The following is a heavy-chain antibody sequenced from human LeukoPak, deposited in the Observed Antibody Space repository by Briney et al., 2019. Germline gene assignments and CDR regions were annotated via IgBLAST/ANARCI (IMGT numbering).Heavy chain of an antibody. D-gene: IGHD6-13*01. J-gene: IGHJ4*02. Sequence: GGSLRLSCAASGFIFSNYGMSWVRQAPGKGLEWVSSISFSSTHIYYADSIQGRFTISRDNAENSPYLQMNSLRAEDTGVYYCGRAAAGGPFDYWGQGTVVTVSS. V-gene: IGHV3-21*06. CDR2: ISFSSTHI. CDR1: GFIFSNYG. CDR3: GRAAAGGPFDY.